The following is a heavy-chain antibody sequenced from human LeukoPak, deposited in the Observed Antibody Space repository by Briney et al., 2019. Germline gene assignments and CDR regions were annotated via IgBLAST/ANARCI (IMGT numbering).Heavy chain of an antibody. J-gene: IGHJ4*02. CDR1: GFTFSYYW. D-gene: IGHD3-22*01. Sequence: GGSLRLSCAASGFTFSYYWMRWVRQAPGKGLGWVSAISGSGGSTYYADSVKGRFTISRDNSKNTRYLQMNSLRAEDTAVYYCAKDGDYYDSSGYYWWTSYYFDYWGQGTLVTVSS. CDR3: AKDGDYYDSSGYYWWTSYYFDY. V-gene: IGHV3-23*01. CDR2: ISGSGGST.